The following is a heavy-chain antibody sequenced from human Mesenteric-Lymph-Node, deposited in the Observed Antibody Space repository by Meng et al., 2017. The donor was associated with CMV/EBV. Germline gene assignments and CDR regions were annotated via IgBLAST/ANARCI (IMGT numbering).Heavy chain of an antibody. CDR1: YTFTSYA. CDR2: TAAGNGNT. Sequence: YTFTSYAMHWVRQPPGQRLEWIGWTAAGNGNTKYSQKFQGRVTITRAASASTAYMELSSLRSEDTAVYYCARTARGYYDSSGYYGRWGQGTLVTVSS. J-gene: IGHJ4*02. CDR3: ARTARGYYDSSGYYGR. D-gene: IGHD3-22*01. V-gene: IGHV1-3*01.